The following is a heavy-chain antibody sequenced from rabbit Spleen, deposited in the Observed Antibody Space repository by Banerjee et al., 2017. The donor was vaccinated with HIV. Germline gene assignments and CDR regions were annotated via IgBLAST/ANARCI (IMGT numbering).Heavy chain of an antibody. CDR2: INSITGKT. CDR3: ARDLPDIIGWNFGF. Sequence: QEHLEESGGGLVKPEGSLTLTWTASGFSFTNKDVMCWVRQAPGKGLEWIGCINSITGKTVYATWAKGRFTISRASATTVFLQMTSLTAADTATYFCARDLPDIIGWNFGFWGPGTLVTVS. J-gene: IGHJ4*02. CDR1: GFSFTNKDV. V-gene: IGHV1S45*01. D-gene: IGHD1-1*01.